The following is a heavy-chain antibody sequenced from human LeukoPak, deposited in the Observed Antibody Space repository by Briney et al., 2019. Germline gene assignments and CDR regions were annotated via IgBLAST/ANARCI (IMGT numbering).Heavy chain of an antibody. CDR2: IHYSGST. J-gene: IGHJ5*02. CDR3: VRHFHGSGYVVDL. CDR1: GGSISNFY. Sequence: SETLSLTCIVSGGSISNFYWTWIRQPPGKGLEWIGYIHYSGSTNYNPSLKSRVIISVDTSKNQFSLKLTSVTAADTAVYFCVRHFHGSGYVVDLWGQGTLVAVSS. V-gene: IGHV4-59*08. D-gene: IGHD6-13*01.